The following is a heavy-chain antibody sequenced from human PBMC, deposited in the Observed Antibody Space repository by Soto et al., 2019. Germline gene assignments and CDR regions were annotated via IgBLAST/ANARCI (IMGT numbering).Heavy chain of an antibody. CDR2: IYYSGST. V-gene: IGHV4-59*01. D-gene: IGHD3-10*01. J-gene: IGHJ6*02. CDR1: GGSISSYY. Sequence: QVQLQESGPGLVKPSETLSLTCTVSGGSISSYYWSWIRQPPGKGLEWIGYIYYSGSTNYNPSLKSRVPISVDTSKNQFSLKLSSVTAADTAVYYCARSRPMVRGVTRPNYGMDVWGQGTTVTVSS. CDR3: ARSRPMVRGVTRPNYGMDV.